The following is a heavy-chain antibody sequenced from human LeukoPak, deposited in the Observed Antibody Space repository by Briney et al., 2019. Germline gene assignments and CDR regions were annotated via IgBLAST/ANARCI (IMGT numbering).Heavy chain of an antibody. D-gene: IGHD2-21*02. V-gene: IGHV1-18*01. CDR1: GYTFTSYG. Sequence: GASVKVSCKASGYTFTSYGISWVRQAPGQGLEWMGWISAYNGNTNYAQKLQGRVTMTTDTSTSTAYMELRSLRSDDTAVYYCARDFMVREVQGVVTAIATFDYWGQGTLVTVSS. CDR2: ISAYNGNT. J-gene: IGHJ4*02. CDR3: ARDFMVREVQGVVTAIATFDY.